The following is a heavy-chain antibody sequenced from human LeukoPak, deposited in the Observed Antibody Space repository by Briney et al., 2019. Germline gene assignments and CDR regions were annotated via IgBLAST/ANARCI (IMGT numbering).Heavy chain of an antibody. Sequence: ASVKVSCKASGYTFTGYYMHWARQAPGQGLEWMGWINPNSGGTNYAQKFQGRVTMTRDTSISTAYMELSRLRSDDTAVYYCARDINDSSGYYIDYWGQGALVTVSS. CDR3: ARDINDSSGYYIDY. CDR2: INPNSGGT. D-gene: IGHD3-22*01. CDR1: GYTFTGYY. V-gene: IGHV1-2*02. J-gene: IGHJ4*02.